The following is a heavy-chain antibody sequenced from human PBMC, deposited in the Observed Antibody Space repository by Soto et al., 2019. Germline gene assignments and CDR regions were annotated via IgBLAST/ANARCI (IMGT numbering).Heavy chain of an antibody. D-gene: IGHD6-19*01. CDR3: ARDPSSGWYPPDY. V-gene: IGHV1-69*02. Sequence: QVQLVQSGAEVKKPGSSVKVSCKASGGTFSSYTISWVRQAPGQGLEWMGRIIPILGIANYAQKFQGRVTXTXDRXTSPAYMELSSLRSEDTAVYYCARDPSSGWYPPDYWGQGTLVTVSS. CDR2: IIPILGIA. CDR1: GGTFSSYT. J-gene: IGHJ4*02.